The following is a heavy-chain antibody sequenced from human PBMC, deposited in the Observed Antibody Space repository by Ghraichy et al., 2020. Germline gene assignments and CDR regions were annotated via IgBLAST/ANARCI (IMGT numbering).Heavy chain of an antibody. Sequence: SETLSLTCTVSGGSINSVDYYWGWIRQPPGKGLEWIANVDYGGSTYYNPSLKSRVTISLDTSRIHFSLKLRSVTAADTAVYYCARENSGSYEDAFDIWGQGTMVTVST. D-gene: IGHD1-26*01. V-gene: IGHV4-39*02. CDR1: GGSINSVDYY. J-gene: IGHJ3*02. CDR2: VDYGGST. CDR3: ARENSGSYEDAFDI.